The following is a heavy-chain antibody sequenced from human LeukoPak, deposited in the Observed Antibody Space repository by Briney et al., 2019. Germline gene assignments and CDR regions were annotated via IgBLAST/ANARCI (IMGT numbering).Heavy chain of an antibody. CDR2: IYHTGST. J-gene: IGHJ4*02. Sequence: SQTLSLTCTVSGTSISSGGYYWSWIRQHPGKGLECIAYIYHTGSTYYNPSLKSRAIISVDTSQNQFSLTLSSVTAADTAAYYCARVIGPGSSIDYWGQGTQVTVSS. V-gene: IGHV4-31*03. CDR3: ARVIGPGSSIDY. CDR1: GTSISSGGYY. D-gene: IGHD3-10*01.